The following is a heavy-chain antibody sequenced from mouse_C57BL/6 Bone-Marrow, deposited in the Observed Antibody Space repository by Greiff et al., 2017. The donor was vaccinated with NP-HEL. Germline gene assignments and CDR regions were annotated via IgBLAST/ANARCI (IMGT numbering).Heavy chain of an antibody. V-gene: IGHV1-54*01. J-gene: IGHJ3*01. CDR1: GYAFTNYL. Sequence: QVQLKQSGAELVRPGTSEKVSCKASGYAFTNYLIEWVKQRPGQGLEWIGVINPGSGGTNYNEKFKGKATLTADKSSSTAYMQLSSLTSEDSAVYFCARCGYYPFAYWGQGTLVTVSA. CDR3: ARCGYYPFAY. CDR2: INPGSGGT. D-gene: IGHD2-3*01.